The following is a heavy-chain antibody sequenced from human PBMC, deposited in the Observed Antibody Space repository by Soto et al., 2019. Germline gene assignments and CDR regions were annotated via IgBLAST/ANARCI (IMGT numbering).Heavy chain of an antibody. CDR3: TRGSTVVTLDYFDS. CDR1: GYTVTRHY. CDR2: IDPSGGST. J-gene: IGHJ4*02. Sequence: QVQLVQSGAEVKKPGASVKVSCKASGYTVTRHYMHWVRQAPGQGLEWMGIIDPSGGSTTYAQKFQDRVTMTRDMSTRTVYMELSSLRSDDTAIYYCTRGSTVVTLDYFDSWGQGTLVNGSS. D-gene: IGHD2-21*02. V-gene: IGHV1-46*03.